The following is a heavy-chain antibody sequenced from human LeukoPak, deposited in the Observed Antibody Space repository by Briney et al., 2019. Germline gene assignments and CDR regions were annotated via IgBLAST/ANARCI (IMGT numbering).Heavy chain of an antibody. D-gene: IGHD3-9*01. J-gene: IGHJ4*02. Sequence: PGGSLRLSCAASGFTFSNYWMNWVRQAPGKGLEWVANIKQDGGEKSYVDSVKGRFTISRDNAKNSLYLQMNSLRAEDTAVYYCARVAYDILTDMYYYFDYWGQGTLVTVSS. CDR3: ARVAYDILTDMYYYFDY. V-gene: IGHV3-7*01. CDR2: IKQDGGEK. CDR1: GFTFSNYW.